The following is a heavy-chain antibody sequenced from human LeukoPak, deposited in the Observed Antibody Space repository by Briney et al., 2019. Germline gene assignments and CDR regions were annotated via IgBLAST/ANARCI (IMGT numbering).Heavy chain of an antibody. CDR3: AHSWGTLWPYSSSVLDNWFDP. J-gene: IGHJ5*02. V-gene: IGHV2-5*01. CDR2: IYWNDDK. D-gene: IGHD6-13*01. Sequence: SGPTLVKPTQTLTLTCTFSGFSLSTSGVGVGGIRQPPGKALEWLALIYWNDDKRYSPSLKSRLTITKDPSKNQVVLTMTNMDPVDTATYYCAHSWGTLWPYSSSVLDNWFDPWGQGTLVTVSS. CDR1: GFSLSTSGVG.